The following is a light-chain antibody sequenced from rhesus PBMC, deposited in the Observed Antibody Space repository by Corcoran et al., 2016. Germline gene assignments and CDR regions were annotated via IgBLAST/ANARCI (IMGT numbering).Light chain of an antibody. CDR2: LGS. CDR1: QSLLQSNGYTY. J-gene: IGKJ3*01. Sequence: DIVMTQTPLSLPVTPGEPASISCRASQSLLQSNGYTYLFCYHQKPGHSPQLRFYLGSNRASGVPDRVSGRGSGTDFTLKISRVEAEDVGVYYCLQDIQLPFTFGPGTKLDIK. CDR3: LQDIQLPFT. V-gene: IGKV2-78*01.